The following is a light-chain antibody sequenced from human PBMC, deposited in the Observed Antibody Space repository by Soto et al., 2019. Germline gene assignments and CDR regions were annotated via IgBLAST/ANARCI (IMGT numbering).Light chain of an antibody. CDR2: AVS. CDR3: QQNYNTPLT. Sequence: DIEMTQSPSSLSASVGDRVTITCRASQTISSYLNWYHQKPGKAPKLLIYAVSNLQSGVPSRFSGSGSGTDFTLTISSLQPEDFGTYYCQQNYNTPLTFGPGTKV. V-gene: IGKV1-39*01. J-gene: IGKJ3*01. CDR1: QTISSY.